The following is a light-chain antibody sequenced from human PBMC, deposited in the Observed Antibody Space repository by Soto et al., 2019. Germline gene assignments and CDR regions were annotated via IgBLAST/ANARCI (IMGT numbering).Light chain of an antibody. V-gene: IGKV3-20*01. J-gene: IGKJ2*01. CDR2: GAS. CDR3: QQYGGSPLFT. CDR1: QSISSTY. Sequence: EIVLTQSPGTLSLSPGERATLSCRSSQSISSTYLAWYQQKPGQAPRLLMFGASNRATGFPDRFSGSGSGTDFTLTISRLEPEYFAVYFCQQYGGSPLFTFGQGTKLEIK.